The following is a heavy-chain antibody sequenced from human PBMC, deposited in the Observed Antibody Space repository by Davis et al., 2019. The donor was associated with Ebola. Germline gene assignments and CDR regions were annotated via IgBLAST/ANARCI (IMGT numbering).Heavy chain of an antibody. CDR2: ISSTSSYI. CDR1: GFTFDDYT. D-gene: IGHD4-11*01. V-gene: IGHV3-21*01. CDR3: ARELGTTHTGAGMDV. Sequence: GESLKISCAASGFTFDDYTMHWVRQAPGNRLDSVSSISSTSSYIYYADSVKCRFTIYSDNAKKSLYLQMNSLGAEHRAVYYCARELGTTHTGAGMDVWGNGTTVTVSS. J-gene: IGHJ6*04.